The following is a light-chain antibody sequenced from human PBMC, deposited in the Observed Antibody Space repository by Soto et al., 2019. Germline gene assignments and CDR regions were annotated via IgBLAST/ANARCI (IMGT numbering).Light chain of an antibody. V-gene: IGLV2-23*01. J-gene: IGLJ1*01. CDR1: SSDVGTYNL. CDR2: EGS. CDR3: CSYADSTTYV. Sequence: QSALTQPASVSGSPGQSITISCTGTSSDVGTYNLVSWYQQHPGKAPKLMIYEGSKWPSGVSNRFSGSKSDNTASLTISGLQAEDEADYYCCSYADSTTYVFGTGTKLTVL.